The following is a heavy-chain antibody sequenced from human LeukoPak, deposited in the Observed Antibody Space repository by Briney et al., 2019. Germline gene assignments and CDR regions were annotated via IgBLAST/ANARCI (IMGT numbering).Heavy chain of an antibody. CDR1: GGSISSSSYY. J-gene: IGHJ4*02. Sequence: PSETLSLTCTVSGGSISSSSYYWGWIRQPPGKGLEWIGSIYYSGSTNYNPSLKSRVTISVDKSKNQFSLKLSSVTAADTAVYYCARIPYRKRGRDGDFDYWGQGTLVTVSS. D-gene: IGHD3-16*01. V-gene: IGHV4-39*07. CDR3: ARIPYRKRGRDGDFDY. CDR2: IYYSGST.